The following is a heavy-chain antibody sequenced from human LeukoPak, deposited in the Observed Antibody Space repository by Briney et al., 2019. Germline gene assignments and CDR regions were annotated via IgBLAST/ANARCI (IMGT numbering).Heavy chain of an antibody. D-gene: IGHD5-24*01. J-gene: IGHJ4*02. Sequence: TSETLSLTCTVSGGSISSGGYYWSWIRQHPGKGLEWIGYIYYSGSTYYNPSLKSRVTISVDTSKNQFSLKLSSVTAADTAMYYCARERGEMAYYFDYWGQGTLVTVSS. V-gene: IGHV4-31*03. CDR1: GGSISSGGYY. CDR2: IYYSGST. CDR3: ARERGEMAYYFDY.